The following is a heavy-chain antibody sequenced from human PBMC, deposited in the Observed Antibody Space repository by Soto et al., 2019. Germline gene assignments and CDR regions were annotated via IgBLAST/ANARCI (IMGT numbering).Heavy chain of an antibody. Sequence: SETLSLACTVSGHSSTASYSNWAWILQPPGKGLEWIGTFYYSGTTSQNPPLRSRITISGDTSRNQFSLNLRSVTAADSGVYYCAKLVRDDVRRSDLDHWGQGTLVTVSS. J-gene: IGHJ4*02. CDR3: AKLVRDDVRRSDLDH. CDR1: GHSSTASYSN. V-gene: IGHV4-39*01. D-gene: IGHD3-10*02. CDR2: FYYSGTT.